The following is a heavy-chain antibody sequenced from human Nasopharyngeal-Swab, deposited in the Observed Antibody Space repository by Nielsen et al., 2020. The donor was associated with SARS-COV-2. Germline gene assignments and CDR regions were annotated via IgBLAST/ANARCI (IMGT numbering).Heavy chain of an antibody. J-gene: IGHJ3*02. Sequence: VRQAPGKGLEWVGRIRSKANSYATAYAAPVKGRFTISRDDSKNTAYLQMNSLKTEDTAVYYCTSLMITFGGVIANDAFDIWGQGTMVTVSS. CDR2: IRSKANSYAT. D-gene: IGHD3-16*02. CDR3: TSLMITFGGVIANDAFDI. V-gene: IGHV3-73*01.